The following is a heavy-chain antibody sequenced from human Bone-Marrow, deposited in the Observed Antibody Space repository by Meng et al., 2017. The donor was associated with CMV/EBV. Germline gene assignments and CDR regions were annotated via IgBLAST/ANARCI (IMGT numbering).Heavy chain of an antibody. J-gene: IGHJ4*02. V-gene: IGHV3-30-3*01. CDR2: ISYDGSNK. D-gene: IGHD2-2*02. CDR1: GFTFSSYA. Sequence: GESLKISCAASGFTFSSYAMHWVRQAPGKGLEWVAVISYDGSNKYYADSVKGRFTISRDNSKNTLYLQMDSLRVDDTAVYYCARVAQLLYPLLLDYWGQGTLVTVSS. CDR3: ARVAQLLYPLLLDY.